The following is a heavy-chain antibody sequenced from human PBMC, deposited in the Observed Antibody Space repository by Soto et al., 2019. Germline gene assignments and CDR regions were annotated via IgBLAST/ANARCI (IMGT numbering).Heavy chain of an antibody. CDR2: INPAGTIT. D-gene: IGHD2-2*01. J-gene: IGHJ5*02. CDR1: GFPFSHYW. CDR3: VRDGHCITTSCYGNWFDP. V-gene: IGHV3-74*01. Sequence: AGGSLRLSCAASGFPFSHYWMHWVRQTPGKGLVWVSRINPAGTITNYADSVEGRFTISRDNADSALFLQMNSLSAEDTAVYYCVRDGHCITTSCYGNWFDPWGQGTLVTVSS.